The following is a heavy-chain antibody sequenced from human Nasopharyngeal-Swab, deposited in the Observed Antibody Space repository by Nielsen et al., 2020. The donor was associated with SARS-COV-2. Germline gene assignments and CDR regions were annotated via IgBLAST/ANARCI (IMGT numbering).Heavy chain of an antibody. J-gene: IGHJ4*02. CDR2: INHSGST. D-gene: IGHD6-19*01. Sequence: SETLSLTCAVYGGSFSGYYWSWIRQPPGKGLEWIGEINHSGSTNYNPSLKSRVTISVDTSKNQFSLKLSSVTAADTAVYYCARDNYNQYSSGWKDYWGQGTLVTVSS. V-gene: IGHV4-34*01. CDR1: GGSFSGYY. CDR3: ARDNYNQYSSGWKDY.